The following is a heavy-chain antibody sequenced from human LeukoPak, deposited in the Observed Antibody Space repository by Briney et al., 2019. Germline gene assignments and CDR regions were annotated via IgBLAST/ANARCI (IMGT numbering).Heavy chain of an antibody. D-gene: IGHD3-16*02. Sequence: GGSLRLSCAASGFTFSDYYMSWIRQAPGKGLEWVSYISSSGSTIYYADSVKGRFSISRDNAKNSLYLQMNSLRAEDTAVYYCAREDYDYVWGSYRSRRTFDYWGQGTLVTVSS. CDR1: GFTFSDYY. J-gene: IGHJ4*02. CDR3: AREDYDYVWGSYRSRRTFDY. CDR2: ISSSGSTI. V-gene: IGHV3-11*01.